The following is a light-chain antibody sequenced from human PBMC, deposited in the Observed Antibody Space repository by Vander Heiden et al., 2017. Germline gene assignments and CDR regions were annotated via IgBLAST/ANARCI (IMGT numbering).Light chain of an antibody. CDR1: QSIRSY. CDR3: QQSYSTPRT. V-gene: IGKV1-39*01. Sequence: DIQMTQAPSSLSASVGDRVHISCRSSQSIRSYLTWYQQKPGKAPKLLIYAASSLQSGVPSRFSGSGSGTDFTLTISSLQPEDFATYYCQQSYSTPRTFGQGTKVEIK. J-gene: IGKJ1*01. CDR2: AAS.